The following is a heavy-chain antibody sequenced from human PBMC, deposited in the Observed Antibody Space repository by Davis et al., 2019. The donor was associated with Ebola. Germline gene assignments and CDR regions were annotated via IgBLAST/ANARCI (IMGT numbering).Heavy chain of an antibody. CDR2: INAGNGNT. D-gene: IGHD2-2*01. Sequence: AASVKVSCKASGYIFTTYAMHWVRQAPGQRLEWMGWINAGNGNTKYSQKFQGRVTITRDTSASTAYMELSSLRSEDTAVYYCARDLRGRYQLLSRGFDPWGQGTLVTVSS. J-gene: IGHJ5*02. V-gene: IGHV1-3*01. CDR3: ARDLRGRYQLLSRGFDP. CDR1: GYIFTTYA.